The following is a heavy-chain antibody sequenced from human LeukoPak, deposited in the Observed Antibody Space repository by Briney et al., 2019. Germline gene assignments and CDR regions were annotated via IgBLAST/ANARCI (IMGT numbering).Heavy chain of an antibody. CDR3: AKLSKAGIAVAGRNY. D-gene: IGHD6-19*01. CDR1: GFTFSSYA. CDR2: ISGSGGST. Sequence: GGSLRLSCAASGFTFSSYAMSWVRQPPRKGLEWVSAISGSGGSTYYADSVKGRFTISRDNAKNTLYLQMNSLRAEDTAVYYCAKLSKAGIAVAGRNYWGQGTLVTVSS. V-gene: IGHV3-23*01. J-gene: IGHJ4*02.